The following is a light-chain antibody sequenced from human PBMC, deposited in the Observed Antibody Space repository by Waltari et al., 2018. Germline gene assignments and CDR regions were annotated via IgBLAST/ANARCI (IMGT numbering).Light chain of an antibody. CDR1: NPHTGRNT. V-gene: IGLV1-44*01. Sequence: SLSAPPPSASATPGQSITISCSWSNPHTGRNTVNWYQQFPGTAPRLLIYSNNQRPSGVPDRFSASKSGSSAALAIYGLHSEDEADYYCSTWDDRLTGVVFGGGTKVTVL. J-gene: IGLJ2*01. CDR2: SNN. CDR3: STWDDRLTGVV.